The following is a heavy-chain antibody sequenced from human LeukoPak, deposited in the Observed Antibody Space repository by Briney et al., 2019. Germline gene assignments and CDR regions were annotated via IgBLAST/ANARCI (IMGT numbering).Heavy chain of an antibody. J-gene: IGHJ6*02. CDR2: ISSSSSYI. Sequence: AGGSLRLSCAASGFTFSSYSMNWVRQAPGKGLEWVSSISSSSSYIYYADSVKGRFTISRDNAKNSLYLQMNSLRAEDTAVYYCARDREWLRLVYYYYGMDVWGQGTTVTVSS. V-gene: IGHV3-21*01. CDR3: ARDREWLRLVYYYYGMDV. CDR1: GFTFSSYS. D-gene: IGHD5-12*01.